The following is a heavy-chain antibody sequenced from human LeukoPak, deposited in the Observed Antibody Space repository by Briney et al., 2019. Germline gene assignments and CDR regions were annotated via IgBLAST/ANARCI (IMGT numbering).Heavy chain of an antibody. CDR1: GFNFRAYA. CDR3: RRVSDF. V-gene: IGHV3-72*01. J-gene: IGHJ4*02. Sequence: GGSVRLSCAASGFNFRAYAMAWVRQAPGKGLEWVGRSRNKANGYTTEYAASVKGRFTISRDDSKNSLYLQMNSLQTEDTAVYYCRRVSDFWGQGTLVTVSS. CDR2: SRNKANGYTT.